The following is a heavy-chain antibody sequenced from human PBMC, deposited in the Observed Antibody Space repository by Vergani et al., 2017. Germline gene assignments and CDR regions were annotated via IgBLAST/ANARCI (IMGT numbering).Heavy chain of an antibody. J-gene: IGHJ6*03. V-gene: IGHV3-33*01. Sequence: QVQLVESGGGVVQPGRSLRLSCTSSGFTFCTYAMHWVRQAPGKGLEWVAIIYYDGSKKYYADSVKGRFTISRGNSRNTLDLLMSSLRAEDTAIYYCVREGSYCGSTTCRNPSYVYYYHMDVWGEGTTVTVSS. D-gene: IGHD2-21*01. CDR1: GFTFCTYA. CDR3: VREGSYCGSTTCRNPSYVYYYHMDV. CDR2: IYYDGSKK.